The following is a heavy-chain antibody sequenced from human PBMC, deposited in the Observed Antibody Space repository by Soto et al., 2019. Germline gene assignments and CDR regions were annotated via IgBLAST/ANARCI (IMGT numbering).Heavy chain of an antibody. CDR3: ARLEWLKGMDV. Sequence: QLQLQESGPGLVKPSETLSLTCTVSGGSISSSSYYWGWIRQPPGKGLEWIGSIYYSGSTYYNPSLKSRVTISVDTSKNQFSLKLSSVTAADTAVYYCARLEWLKGMDVWGQGTTVTVSS. V-gene: IGHV4-39*01. J-gene: IGHJ6*02. CDR1: GGSISSSSYY. D-gene: IGHD6-19*01. CDR2: IYYSGST.